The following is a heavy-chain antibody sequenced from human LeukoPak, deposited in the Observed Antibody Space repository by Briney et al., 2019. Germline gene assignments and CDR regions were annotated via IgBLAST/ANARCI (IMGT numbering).Heavy chain of an antibody. CDR1: GFTFSSYA. CDR2: ISYDGSNK. CDR3: AREYGDYLGAFDI. J-gene: IGHJ3*02. Sequence: PGGSLRLSCVASGFTFSSYAMHWVRQAPGKGLEWVAVISYDGSNKYYADSVKGRFTISRDNSKNTLYLQMNSLRAEDTAVYYCAREYGDYLGAFDIWGQGTMVTVSS. V-gene: IGHV3-30*04. D-gene: IGHD4-17*01.